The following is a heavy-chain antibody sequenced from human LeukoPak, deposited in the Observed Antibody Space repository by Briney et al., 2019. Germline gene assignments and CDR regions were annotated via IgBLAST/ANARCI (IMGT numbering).Heavy chain of an antibody. V-gene: IGHV3-7*01. Sequence: PGGSLRLSCAASGLTFRNYWMGWVRQAPGKGLEWVANTKPDGSAEYYADSVRGRFTTSRDNANNFLYLQMNSLRAEDPAVYYCARDGGLNTYFDYWGQGTLVTVSS. CDR2: TKPDGSAE. J-gene: IGHJ4*02. CDR1: GLTFRNYW. D-gene: IGHD2-15*01. CDR3: ARDGGLNTYFDY.